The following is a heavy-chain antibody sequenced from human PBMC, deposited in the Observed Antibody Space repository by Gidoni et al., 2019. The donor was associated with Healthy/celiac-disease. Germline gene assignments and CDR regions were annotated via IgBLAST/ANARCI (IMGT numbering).Heavy chain of an antibody. CDR3: ARVGHLGYCSSTSCYYYYYYGMDV. CDR2: INHSGST. J-gene: IGHJ6*02. Sequence: QVQLQQWGAGLLKPSETLSLTCAVYGGSFSGYYWSWIRQPPGKGLEWIGEINHSGSTNYNPSLKSRVTISVDTSKNQFSLKLSSVTAADTAVYYCARVGHLGYCSSTSCYYYYYYGMDVWGQGTTVTVSS. V-gene: IGHV4-34*01. CDR1: GGSFSGYY. D-gene: IGHD2-2*01.